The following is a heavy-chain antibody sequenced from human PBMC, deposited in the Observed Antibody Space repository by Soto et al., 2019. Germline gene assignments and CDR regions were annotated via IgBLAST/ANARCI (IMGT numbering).Heavy chain of an antibody. CDR3: ARSQGSSTSLEIYYYYYYGMDV. V-gene: IGHV1-69*01. CDR1: GGTFGSYA. J-gene: IGHJ6*02. D-gene: IGHD2-2*01. Sequence: QVQLVQSGAEVKKPGSSVKVSCKASGGTFGSYAISWVRQAPGQGLECMGGIIPIPGTANYAQKFQGRVTIAADESTSTAYMELSSLRSEDTAVYYCARSQGSSTSLEIYYYYYYGMDVWGQGTTVTVSS. CDR2: IIPIPGTA.